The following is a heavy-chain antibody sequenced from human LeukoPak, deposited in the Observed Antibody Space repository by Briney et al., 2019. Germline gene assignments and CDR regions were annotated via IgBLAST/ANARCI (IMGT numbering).Heavy chain of an antibody. CDR3: ARGVSDLVEIDSGYDLHGYYYYMDV. CDR2: MNPNSGNT. CDR1: GYTFTSYD. V-gene: IGHV1-8*03. Sequence: GASVKVSCKAPGYTFTSYDINWVRQATGQGLEWMGWMNPNSGNTGYAQKFQGRVTITRNTSISTAYMELSSLRSEDTAVYYCARGVSDLVEIDSGYDLHGYYYYMDVWGKGTTVTVSS. J-gene: IGHJ6*03. D-gene: IGHD5-12*01.